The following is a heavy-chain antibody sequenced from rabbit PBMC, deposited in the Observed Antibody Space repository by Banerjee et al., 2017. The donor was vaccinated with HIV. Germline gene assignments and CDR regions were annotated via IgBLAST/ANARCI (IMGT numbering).Heavy chain of an antibody. D-gene: IGHD6-1*01. V-gene: IGHV1S40*01. CDR3: TRSYGYGYTGYDGFDP. CDR2: IYSDSSGIT. CDR1: GFSFSDSYY. Sequence: QSLEESGGGLVQPEGSLTLTCTASGFSFSDSYYMCWVRQAPGKGLEWIGCIYSDSSGITYYATWAKGRFTISKTSSTTVTLQMTSLTAADTATYFCTRSYGYGYTGYDGFDPWGQGTLVTVS. J-gene: IGHJ2*01.